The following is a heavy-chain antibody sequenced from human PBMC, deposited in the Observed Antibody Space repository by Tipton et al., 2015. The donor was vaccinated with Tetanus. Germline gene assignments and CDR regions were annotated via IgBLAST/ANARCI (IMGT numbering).Heavy chain of an antibody. Sequence: GLVKPSETLSLICTVSGGSMDSYYWSWIRQHPGKGLEWIGNIYYTARTSYTPSLDSRVYISVNTSNNHFSLRLTSVTAADTAVYFCARVSRRNFYFDYWGPGAQVTVSS. J-gene: IGHJ4*02. D-gene: IGHD2/OR15-2a*01. CDR1: GGSMDSYY. V-gene: IGHV4-31*03. CDR3: ARVSRRNFYFDY. CDR2: IYYTART.